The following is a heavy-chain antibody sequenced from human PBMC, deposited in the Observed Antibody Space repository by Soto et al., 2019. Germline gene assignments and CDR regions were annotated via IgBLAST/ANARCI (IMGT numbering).Heavy chain of an antibody. CDR3: ARGAVDDDLSYYYYGMDV. CDR1: GGSVSSGSYY. D-gene: IGHD1-1*01. CDR2: IHYSGST. Sequence: SETLSLTCTVSGGSVSSGSYYWSWIRQPPGKGLEWIGNIHYSGSTNYNPSLKSRVTISVDTSKNQFSLKLSSVTAADTAVYYCARGAVDDDLSYYYYGMDVWGQGTTVTVSS. J-gene: IGHJ6*02. V-gene: IGHV4-61*01.